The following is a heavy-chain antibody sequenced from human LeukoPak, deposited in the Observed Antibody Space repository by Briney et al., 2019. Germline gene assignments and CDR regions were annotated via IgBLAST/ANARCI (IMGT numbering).Heavy chain of an antibody. J-gene: IGHJ4*02. D-gene: IGHD4-17*01. CDR3: ARIHPMVTIY. CDR1: GFTFSSYW. V-gene: IGHV3-7*04. CDR2: IQQDGSET. Sequence: GGSLRLSCAAPGFTFSSYWMSWVRQAPGKGLEWVANIQQDGSETYYVDSVKGRFTISRDNAKNSLYLQVSSLRAEDTAVYYCARIHPMVTIYWGQGTLVTASS.